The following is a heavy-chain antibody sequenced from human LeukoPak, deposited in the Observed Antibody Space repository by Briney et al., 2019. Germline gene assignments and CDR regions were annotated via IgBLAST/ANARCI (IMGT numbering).Heavy chain of an antibody. CDR3: AQDELVFQVLPYYFNS. CDR2: ISSSSSYI. Sequence: PGGSLRLSCAASGFTFSSYAMSWVRQDPGKGLEWVSSISSSSSYIYYADSVKGRFTISRDNSKNTLYLQMNSLRAEDTALYYCAQDELVFQVLPYYFNSWGQGTLVTVSS. J-gene: IGHJ4*02. V-gene: IGHV3-23*01. CDR1: GFTFSSYA. D-gene: IGHD2-15*01.